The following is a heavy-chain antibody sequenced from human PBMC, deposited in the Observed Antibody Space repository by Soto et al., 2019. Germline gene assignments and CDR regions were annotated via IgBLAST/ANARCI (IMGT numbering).Heavy chain of an antibody. CDR3: AKAGSSSWFNWFDP. V-gene: IGHV3-23*01. J-gene: IGHJ5*02. CDR1: GFTFSSYA. CDR2: ISGSGGST. Sequence: GGSLRLSCAASGFTFSSYAMSWVRQAPGKGLEWVSAISGSGGSTYYADSVKGRFTISRDDSKNTLYLQMNSLRAEDTAVYYCAKAGSSSWFNWFDPWGQGTLVTVSS. D-gene: IGHD6-13*01.